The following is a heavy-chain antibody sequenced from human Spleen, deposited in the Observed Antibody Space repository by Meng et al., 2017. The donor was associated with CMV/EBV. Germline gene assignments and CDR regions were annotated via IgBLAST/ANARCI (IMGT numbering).Heavy chain of an antibody. CDR3: STDMVAFRGIDH. D-gene: IGHD3-10*01. CDR2: VDPEDGGT. Sequence: CKTSGYTFTGHYMHWVQQVPGKGLEWMGLVDPEDGGTIYAEKFLGRVTITADRSTDTAYMALRSLRSEDTALYYCSTDMVAFRGIDHWGQGTLVTVSS. V-gene: IGHV1-69-2*01. J-gene: IGHJ5*02. CDR1: GYTFTGHY.